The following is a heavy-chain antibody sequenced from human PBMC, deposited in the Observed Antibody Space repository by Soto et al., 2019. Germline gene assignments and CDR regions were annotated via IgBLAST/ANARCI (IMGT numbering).Heavy chain of an antibody. D-gene: IGHD5-12*01. CDR2: IYYSGST. Sequence: SETLSLTCTVSGGSISSYYWSWIRQPPGKGLEWIGYIYYSGSTNYNPSLKSRVTISVDTSKNQFSLKLSSVTAADTAVYYCASFRVATIYFDYWGQGTLVTVSS. J-gene: IGHJ4*02. CDR3: ASFRVATIYFDY. V-gene: IGHV4-59*01. CDR1: GGSISSYY.